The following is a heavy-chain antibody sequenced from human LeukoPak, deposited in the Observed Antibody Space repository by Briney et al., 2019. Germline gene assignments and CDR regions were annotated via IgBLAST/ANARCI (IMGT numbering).Heavy chain of an antibody. D-gene: IGHD5-12*01. V-gene: IGHV3-48*01. J-gene: IGHJ4*02. CDR2: ISSSSSTI. CDR1: GFTFSSYS. Sequence: PGGSLRLSCAASGFTFSSYSMNWVRQAPGKGLEWVSYISSSSSTIYYADSVKGRFTISRDNAKNSLYLQMYSLRAEDTAVYYCARLRPDRYFDYWGQGTLVTVSS. CDR3: ARLRPDRYFDY.